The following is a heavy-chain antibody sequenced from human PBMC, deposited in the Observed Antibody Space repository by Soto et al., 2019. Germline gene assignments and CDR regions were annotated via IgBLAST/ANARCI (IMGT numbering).Heavy chain of an antibody. CDR2: INPSGGST. V-gene: IGHV1-46*01. D-gene: IGHD2-2*01. Sequence: GASVKVSCKASGYTFTKHYVHWVRQAPGQGLEWMGIINPSGGSTSSAQKFQGRVTMTRDTSTSTVYMELSSLRSEDTAVYFCARVYCSGTNCYAGDAFDFCDQGPMVTVS. J-gene: IGHJ3*01. CDR3: ARVYCSGTNCYAGDAFDF. CDR1: GYTFTKHY.